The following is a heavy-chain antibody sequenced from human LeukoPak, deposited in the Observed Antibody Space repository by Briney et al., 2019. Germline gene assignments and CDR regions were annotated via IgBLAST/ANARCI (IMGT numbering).Heavy chain of an antibody. D-gene: IGHD4-17*01. J-gene: IGHJ4*02. CDR1: GGSISSSTYY. CDR3: ARHVVAYDYGDY. Sequence: SETLSLTCIVSGGSISSSTYYWGWPRQPPGKGLEWFVSIYYTRSTYYNPSDKSRVTISVDTYGNQFSLRVSSVTAAETAVYYCARHVVAYDYGDYWGQGTLVTVSS. V-gene: IGHV4-39*01. CDR2: IYYTRST.